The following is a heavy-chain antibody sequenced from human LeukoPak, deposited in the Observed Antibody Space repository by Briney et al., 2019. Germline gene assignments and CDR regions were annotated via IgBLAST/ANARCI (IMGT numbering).Heavy chain of an antibody. V-gene: IGHV3-53*01. D-gene: IGHD6-13*01. Sequence: GGSLRLSCAASGFTVSSNYMSWVRQAPGKGLEWVSVIYSGGSTYYADSVKGRFTISRDNSKNTLYLQMNSLRAEDTAVYYCARDISAAGYFDYWGQGTLVTVSS. CDR1: GFTVSSNY. CDR2: IYSGGST. CDR3: ARDISAAGYFDY. J-gene: IGHJ4*02.